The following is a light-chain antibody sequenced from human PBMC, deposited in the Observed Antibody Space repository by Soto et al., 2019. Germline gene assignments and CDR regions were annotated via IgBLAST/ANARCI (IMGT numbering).Light chain of an antibody. CDR3: QVWDRSSDHRVV. CDR1: DIGSNS. J-gene: IGLJ2*01. Sequence: SYELTQPPSVSVAPGKTARISCERIDIGSNSVHWYQQKPGQAPVLVIYYDSARPSGIPERFSGSNAGNTATLTISTVEAGDEADYYCQVWDRSSDHRVVFGGGTKLTVL. V-gene: IGLV3-21*04. CDR2: YDS.